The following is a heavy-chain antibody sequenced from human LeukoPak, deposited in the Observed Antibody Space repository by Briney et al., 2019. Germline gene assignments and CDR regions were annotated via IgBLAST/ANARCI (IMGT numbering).Heavy chain of an antibody. D-gene: IGHD4-17*01. V-gene: IGHV4-30-2*01. J-gene: IGHJ4*02. CDR2: TYHSGST. CDR3: ARGYGDYQLEPFDY. CDR1: GGSISSGGYY. Sequence: PSETLSLTCTVSGGSISSGGYYWSWIRQPPGKGLEWIGYTYHSGSTYYNPSLKSRVTISVDRSKNQFSLKLSSVTAADTAVYYCARGYGDYQLEPFDYWGQGTLVTVSS.